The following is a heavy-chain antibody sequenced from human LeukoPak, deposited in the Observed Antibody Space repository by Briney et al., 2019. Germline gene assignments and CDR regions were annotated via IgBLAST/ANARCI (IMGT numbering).Heavy chain of an antibody. D-gene: IGHD3-9*01. CDR1: GFTFSSYG. V-gene: IGHV3-30*18. J-gene: IGHJ4*02. CDR3: AKDALYDILTGYFDY. CDR2: ISYDGSNK. Sequence: PGGSLRLSCAASGFTFSSYGMHWVRQAPGKGLEWVAVISYDGSNKYYADSVKGRFTISRDNSKNTLYLQMNSLRAEDTAVYYCAKDALYDILTGYFDYWGQGTLVTVSS.